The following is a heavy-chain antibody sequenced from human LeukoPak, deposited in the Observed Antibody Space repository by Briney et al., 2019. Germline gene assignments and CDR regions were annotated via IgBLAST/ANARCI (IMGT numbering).Heavy chain of an antibody. J-gene: IGHJ5*02. CDR3: ASLRIITMIVAVRSLPP. V-gene: IGHV4-34*01. Sequence: PSETLSLTCAVYGGSFSGYYWSWIRQPPGKGLEWIGEINHSGSTNYNPSLKSRVTISVDTSKNQFSLKLSSVTAADTAVYYCASLRIITMIVAVRSLPPWGQGTLVTVSS. CDR1: GGSFSGYY. D-gene: IGHD3-22*01. CDR2: INHSGST.